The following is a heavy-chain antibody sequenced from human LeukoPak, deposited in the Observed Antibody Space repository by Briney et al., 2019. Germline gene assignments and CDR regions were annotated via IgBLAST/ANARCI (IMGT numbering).Heavy chain of an antibody. CDR1: GGSISSYY. J-gene: IGHJ4*02. CDR3: ARAPSSSWPLDY. D-gene: IGHD6-13*01. V-gene: IGHV4-59*01. CDR2: IYYSGST. Sequence: PSETLSLTCTVSGGSISSYYWSWIRQPPGKGLEWSGYIYYSGSTNYNPSLKSRVTISVDTSKNQFSLKLSSVTAADTAVYYCARAPSSSWPLDYWGQGTLVTVSS.